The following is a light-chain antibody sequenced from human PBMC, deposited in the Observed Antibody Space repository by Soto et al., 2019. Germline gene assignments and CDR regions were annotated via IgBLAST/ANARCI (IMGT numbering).Light chain of an antibody. V-gene: IGKV3-20*01. Sequence: EIVLTQSPGTLSLSPGERATLSCRASQSVSSSYLAWYQQKPGQAPRLLIYGASSRSTGIPDRFSGSGSGTDFTLTISTLEPEYCAVYYCQQYGSLFTFGPGTKVDIK. CDR3: QQYGSLFT. J-gene: IGKJ3*01. CDR1: QSVSSSY. CDR2: GAS.